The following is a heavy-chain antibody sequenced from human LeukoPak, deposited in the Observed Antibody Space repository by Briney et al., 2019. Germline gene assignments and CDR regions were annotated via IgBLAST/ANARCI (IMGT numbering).Heavy chain of an antibody. CDR2: VYHSGGT. Sequence: SETLSLTCTVSGYSISSGYYWGWIRQPPGKGLEWIGSVYHSGGTYYNPSLKSRVTISVDTSKNQFSLKLTSVTAADTAVYYCARGYSGWYNNFDYWGQGTLVTVSS. D-gene: IGHD6-19*01. J-gene: IGHJ4*02. CDR3: ARGYSGWYNNFDY. CDR1: GYSISSGYY. V-gene: IGHV4-38-2*02.